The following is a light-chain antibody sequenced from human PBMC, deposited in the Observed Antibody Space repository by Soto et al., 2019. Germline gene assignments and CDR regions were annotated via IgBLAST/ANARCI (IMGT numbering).Light chain of an antibody. CDR2: KVS. CDR3: MQAAYWPWT. CDR1: QSLVHSDGNTY. V-gene: IGKV2-30*02. J-gene: IGKJ1*01. Sequence: DVVMTQSPLSLPVTLGQPASISCRSSQSLVHSDGNTYLNWFQQRPGQSPRRLIYKVSNRDSGVPARFRGSGSGTDFTLTISRVEAEDVAVYYCMQAAYWPWTFGQGTKVEIK.